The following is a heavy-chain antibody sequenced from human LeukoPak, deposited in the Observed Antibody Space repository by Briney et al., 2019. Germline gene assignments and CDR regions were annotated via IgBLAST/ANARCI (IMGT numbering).Heavy chain of an antibody. CDR2: IGPSGSNI. CDR1: GFTFGIYA. CDR3: ARRRGVTYAFDI. J-gene: IGHJ3*02. Sequence: GGSLRLSCAASGFTFGIYAMNWVRQAPGKGLEWVSYIGPSGSNIYYADSVKGRFTISRDNAKNSLYLQMNSLRAEDTAVYYCARRRGVTYAFDIWGQGTMVTVSS. D-gene: IGHD2-21*02. V-gene: IGHV3-21*05.